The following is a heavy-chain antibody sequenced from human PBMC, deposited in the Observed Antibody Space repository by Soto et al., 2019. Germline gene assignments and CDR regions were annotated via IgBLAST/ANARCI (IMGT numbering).Heavy chain of an antibody. CDR2: INPNGGGT. CDR1: GYKFINHY. J-gene: IGHJ4*02. Sequence: ASVKVSCKESGYKFINHYIHWVRQAPGVGLEWMGIINPNGGGTDYAQKFQGRVTMTTDTYASTVHMELSSLRSEDTAVYFCARDSSASATSYSFDYWGQGTLVTVSS. CDR3: ARDSSASATSYSFDY. D-gene: IGHD3-10*01. V-gene: IGHV1-46*01.